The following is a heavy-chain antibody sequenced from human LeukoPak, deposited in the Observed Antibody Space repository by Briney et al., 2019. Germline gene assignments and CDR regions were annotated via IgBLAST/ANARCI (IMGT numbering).Heavy chain of an antibody. J-gene: IGHJ4*02. Sequence: GGSLRLSCAASGFTFSSHAMSWVRQAPGMGLEGVAAISRSGTNTYYVDSVKGRFTISRDSSKNTLLLQLDSLRAEDTAVYFCAKDWPVSGDHYSPFDYWGQGTLVTVSS. CDR1: GFTFSSHA. V-gene: IGHV3-23*01. D-gene: IGHD4-11*01. CDR3: AKDWPVSGDHYSPFDY. CDR2: ISRSGTNT.